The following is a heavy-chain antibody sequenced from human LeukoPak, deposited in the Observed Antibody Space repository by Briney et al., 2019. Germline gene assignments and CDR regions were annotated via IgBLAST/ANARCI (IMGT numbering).Heavy chain of an antibody. V-gene: IGHV4-59*01. CDR2: IYYSGST. CDR3: ARGGPPGYYYDYYMDV. J-gene: IGHJ6*03. CDR1: GSSISSYY. Sequence: SETLSLTCTVSGSSISSYYWSWIRQTRGKGLEWIGYIYYSGSTNFNPSLKSRVTISVDTSKNQFSLKMSSVTAADTAVYFCARGGPPGYYYDYYMDVWGKGTTVTISS.